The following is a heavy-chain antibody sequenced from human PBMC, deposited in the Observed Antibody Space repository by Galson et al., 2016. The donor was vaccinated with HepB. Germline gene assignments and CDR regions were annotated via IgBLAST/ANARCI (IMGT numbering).Heavy chain of an antibody. CDR1: GYTFTNYG. D-gene: IGHD3-3*01. CDR3: ARDSGGWSEIFDY. J-gene: IGHJ4*02. V-gene: IGHV1-18*04. Sequence: SVKVSCKASGYTFTNYGVTWVRQAPGQGLEWMGWISGYSGNTNYAQKFQGRLTMTTDTSTSTAYMELRSLRSDDTALYYCARDSGGWSEIFDYWGQGTLVTVSS. CDR2: ISGYSGNT.